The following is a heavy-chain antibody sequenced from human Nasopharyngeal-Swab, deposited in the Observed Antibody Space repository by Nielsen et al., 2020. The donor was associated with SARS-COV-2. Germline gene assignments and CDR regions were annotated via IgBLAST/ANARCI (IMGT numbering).Heavy chain of an antibody. D-gene: IGHD2-8*01. V-gene: IGHV1-18*01. CDR3: ARYAVLMVYVMEAGMDV. CDR2: ISAYNGNT. Sequence: ASVKVSCKASGYTFTSYGISWVRQAPGQGLEWMGWISAYNGNTNYAQKLQGRVTMTTDTSTSTAYMELRSLRSDDTAVYYCARYAVLMVYVMEAGMDVWGQGTTVTVSS. CDR1: GYTFTSYG. J-gene: IGHJ6*02.